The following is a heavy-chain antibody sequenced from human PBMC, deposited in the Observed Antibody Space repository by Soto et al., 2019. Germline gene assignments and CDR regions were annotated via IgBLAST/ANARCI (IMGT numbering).Heavy chain of an antibody. J-gene: IGHJ4*02. CDR2: ISGYNGNT. V-gene: IGHV1-18*01. CDR3: ARKMYPGGGGYYFDY. CDR1: GYTFTSYD. Sequence: QVQLVQSGAEVKKPGASVKVSCKASGYTFTSYDISWVRQAPGQGLEWMGWISGYNGNTNYAQKLQGRVTMTTDTSTSTAYMELRSLRSDDTAVYYCARKMYPGGGGYYFDYWGQGTLVTVSS. D-gene: IGHD2-15*01.